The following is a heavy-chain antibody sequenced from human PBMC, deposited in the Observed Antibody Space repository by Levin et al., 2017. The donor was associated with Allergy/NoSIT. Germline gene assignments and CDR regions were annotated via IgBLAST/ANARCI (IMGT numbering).Heavy chain of an antibody. J-gene: IGHJ5*02. CDR1: GGSIHSSSYY. V-gene: IGHV4-39*07. CDR3: ARVGDVILIPTVMPFDP. Sequence: SQTLSLTCTVSGGSIHSSSYYWAWVSQPPGKGLEWIGSIYYTGSTSYNPSLKSRVTISIDTSKNQFSLKLTSVTAADTAIYFCARVGDVILIPTVMPFDPWGQGILVTVSS. CDR2: IYYTGST. D-gene: IGHD2-2*01.